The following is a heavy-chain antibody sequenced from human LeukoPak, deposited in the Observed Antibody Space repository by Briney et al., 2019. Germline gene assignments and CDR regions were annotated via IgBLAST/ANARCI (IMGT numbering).Heavy chain of an antibody. D-gene: IGHD5-24*01. J-gene: IGHJ4*02. Sequence: PSETLSLTCTVSGGSISRSTYYWGWIRQPPGMGLEWIGYIYYSGSTNYNPSLKSRVTMSVDTSKNQFSLKLSSVTAADTAVYYCARLRRDGYNLFEYWGQGTLVTVSS. CDR1: GGSISRSTYY. V-gene: IGHV4-61*05. CDR2: IYYSGST. CDR3: ARLRRDGYNLFEY.